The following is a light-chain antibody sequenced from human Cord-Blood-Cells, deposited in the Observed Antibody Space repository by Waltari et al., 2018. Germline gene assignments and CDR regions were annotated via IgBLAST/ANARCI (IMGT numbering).Light chain of an antibody. V-gene: IGKV3-11*01. CDR3: QQRST. J-gene: IGKJ5*01. CDR1: QSVSSY. Sequence: EIVLTQSPATLSLSPGERATLSCRASQSVSSYLAWYQQKPGQAHRLLIYDASNRATGIPARFSGSGSGTDFTLTISSLEPEDFAVYYCQQRSTFGQGTRLEIK. CDR2: DAS.